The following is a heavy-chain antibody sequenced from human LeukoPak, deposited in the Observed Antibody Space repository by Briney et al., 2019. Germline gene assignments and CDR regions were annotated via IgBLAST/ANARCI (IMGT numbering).Heavy chain of an antibody. CDR1: GYTFTGYY. CDR3: ARVRSTMVRGVTNWFDP. D-gene: IGHD3-10*01. Sequence: ASVKVSCKASGYTFTGYYMHWVRQAPGQGLEWMGWINPNSGGTNYAQKFQGRVTMTRDTSISTAYMELSRLRSDDTAVYYCARVRSTMVRGVTNWFDPWGQGTLVAVSS. J-gene: IGHJ5*02. V-gene: IGHV1-2*02. CDR2: INPNSGGT.